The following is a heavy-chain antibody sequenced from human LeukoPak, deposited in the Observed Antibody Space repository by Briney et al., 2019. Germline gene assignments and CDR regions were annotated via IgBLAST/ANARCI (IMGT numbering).Heavy chain of an antibody. D-gene: IGHD3-9*01. V-gene: IGHV4-61*02. CDR1: GGSISSGSYY. Sequence: SETLSLTCTVSGGSISSGSYYWSWIRQPAGKGLEWIGRIYTSGSTNYNPSLKSRVTISVDTSKNQFSLKLSSVTAADTAVYYCARTEYYDILTHTPSAFDIWGQGTMVTVSS. J-gene: IGHJ3*02. CDR2: IYTSGST. CDR3: ARTEYYDILTHTPSAFDI.